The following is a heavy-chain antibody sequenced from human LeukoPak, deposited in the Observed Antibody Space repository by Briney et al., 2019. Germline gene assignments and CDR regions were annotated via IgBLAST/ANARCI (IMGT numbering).Heavy chain of an antibody. CDR2: IIPILGIA. J-gene: IGHJ6*02. CDR3: AREWQGREPGIAAAGTETGYYYYGMDV. D-gene: IGHD6-13*01. Sequence: SVKVSCKASGGTFSSYAISWVRQAPGQGLEWMGRIIPILGIANYAQKFQGRVTITADKSTSTAYVELSSLRSEDTAVYYCAREWQGREPGIAAAGTETGYYYYGMDVWGQGTTVTVSS. V-gene: IGHV1-69*04. CDR1: GGTFSSYA.